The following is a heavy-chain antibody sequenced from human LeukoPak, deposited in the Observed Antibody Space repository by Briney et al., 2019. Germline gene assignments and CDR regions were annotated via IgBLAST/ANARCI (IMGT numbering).Heavy chain of an antibody. D-gene: IGHD3-10*01. CDR1: GGSISSYY. CDR3: ARASHYGSGSYSNDY. V-gene: IGHV4-59*01. J-gene: IGHJ4*02. Sequence: QSSETLSLTCTVSGGSISSYYWSWIRQPPGKGLEWIGYIYYSGSTNYNPSLKSRVTISVDTSKNQFSLKLSSVTAADTAVYYCARASHYGSGSYSNDYWAQGTLVTVSS. CDR2: IYYSGST.